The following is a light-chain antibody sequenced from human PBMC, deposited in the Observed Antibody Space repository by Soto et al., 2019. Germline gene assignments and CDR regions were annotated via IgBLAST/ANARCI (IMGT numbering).Light chain of an antibody. J-gene: IGLJ2*01. CDR3: GTWDGSLNAGV. V-gene: IGLV1-51*01. Sequence: QAVVTQPPSVSAAPGQKVTISCSGGSSNIGNDYVSWYQQVPGTAPKLLIYDNDKRPSGIPDRFSGSKSGTSATLGITGLQTGDEADYYCGTWDGSLNAGVFGGGTKVTVL. CDR1: SSNIGNDY. CDR2: DND.